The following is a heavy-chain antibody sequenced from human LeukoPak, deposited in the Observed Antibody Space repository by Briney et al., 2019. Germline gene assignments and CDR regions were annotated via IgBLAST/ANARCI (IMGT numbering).Heavy chain of an antibody. J-gene: IGHJ5*02. Sequence: SETLSLTCAVYGGSFSGYYWSWIRQPPGKGLEWIGEINHSGSTNYNPSLKSRVTISVDTSKNQFSLKLSSVTAADTAVYYCARGGLFVTVAGYNWFDPWGQGTLVTVSS. V-gene: IGHV4-34*01. CDR2: INHSGST. CDR3: ARGGLFVTVAGYNWFDP. CDR1: GGSFSGYY. D-gene: IGHD6-19*01.